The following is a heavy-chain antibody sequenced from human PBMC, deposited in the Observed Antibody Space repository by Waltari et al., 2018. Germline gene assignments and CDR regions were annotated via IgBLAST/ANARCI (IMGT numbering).Heavy chain of an antibody. CDR1: GGSISGTRYS. CDR3: ARQGYWDRPLDD. Sequence: QLHLQESGPGLVRPSENLSLMCTVSGGSISGTRYSWDWIRQPQPPGKGLEWIATISYSGDITSDPSLKSRVGMSLDASRNEFSLTLTSVTATDTAVYYCARQGYWDRPLDDWGQGTLVTVSS. CDR2: ISYSGDI. V-gene: IGHV4-39*01. J-gene: IGHJ4*02. D-gene: IGHD3-22*01.